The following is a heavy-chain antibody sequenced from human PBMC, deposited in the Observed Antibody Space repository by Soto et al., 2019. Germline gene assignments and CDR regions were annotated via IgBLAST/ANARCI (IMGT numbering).Heavy chain of an antibody. CDR2: IYYSGST. CDR1: DGSISSSDHY. Sequence: QVQLRESGPGLVKPSQTLSLTCTVSDGSISSSDHYWTWIRQPPGKGLEWSGYIYYSGSTYYNPSLQRGVTMSVDTSKNQFSLKLSSVTAADTAMYYCARDRGGSYYLDYWGQGILVTVSS. D-gene: IGHD1-26*01. CDR3: ARDRGGSYYLDY. J-gene: IGHJ4*02. V-gene: IGHV4-30-4*01.